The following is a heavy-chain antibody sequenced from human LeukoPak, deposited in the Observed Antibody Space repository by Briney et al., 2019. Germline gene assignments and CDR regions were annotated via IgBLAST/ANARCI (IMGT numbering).Heavy chain of an antibody. D-gene: IGHD3-10*01. Sequence: SQTLSLTCTVSGGSISSGSYYWSWIRQPAGKGLEWIGRIYTSGSTNYNPSLKSRLTISVDTSKNQFSLKLSSVTAADTAVYYCAREAQYYYGSGSYYNASRWGLLWGQGTLVTVSS. CDR1: GGSISSGSYY. CDR2: IYTSGST. J-gene: IGHJ4*02. CDR3: AREAQYYYGSGSYYNASRWGLL. V-gene: IGHV4-61*02.